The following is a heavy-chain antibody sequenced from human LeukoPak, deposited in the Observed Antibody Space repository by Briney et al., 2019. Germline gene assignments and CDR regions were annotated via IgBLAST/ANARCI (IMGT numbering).Heavy chain of an antibody. J-gene: IGHJ4*02. CDR1: GYTFTGYY. Sequence: ASVKVSCKASGYTFTGYYMHWVRQAPGQGLEWMGWINPNSGGTNYAQKFQGRVTMTRDTFISTAYMELSRLRSDDTAVYYCARAGPVIVVVTAILDFDYWGQGTLVTVSS. CDR3: ARAGPVIVVVTAILDFDY. D-gene: IGHD2-21*02. CDR2: INPNSGGT. V-gene: IGHV1-2*02.